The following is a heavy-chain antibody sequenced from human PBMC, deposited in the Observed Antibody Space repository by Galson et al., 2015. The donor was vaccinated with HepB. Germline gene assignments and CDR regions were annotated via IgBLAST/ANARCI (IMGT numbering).Heavy chain of an antibody. CDR1: GYTLTSYA. D-gene: IGHD3-9*01. CDR3: ARDRTPLRGEYFQH. CDR2: INAGNGNT. Sequence: SVKVSCKASGYTLTSYAMHWVRQAPGQRLEWMGWINAGNGNTKYSQKFQGRVTITRDTSASTAYMELSSLRSEDTAVYYCARDRTPLRGEYFQHWGQGTLVTVSS. J-gene: IGHJ1*01. V-gene: IGHV1-3*01.